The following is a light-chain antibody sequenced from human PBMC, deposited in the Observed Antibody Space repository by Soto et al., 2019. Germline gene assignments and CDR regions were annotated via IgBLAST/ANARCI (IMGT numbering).Light chain of an antibody. CDR1: QSVSDN. J-gene: IGKJ1*01. V-gene: IGKV3-15*01. CDR2: GAS. CDR3: QQYDVWPPMWT. Sequence: EIVMTQSPATLSVSPGERATLSCTASQSVSDNLAWYQQKPGQAPRLLIRGASTRATGIPARFSGSGSGTEFTLTITSLQSEDSAIYYCQQYDVWPPMWTFCQGTKLEIK.